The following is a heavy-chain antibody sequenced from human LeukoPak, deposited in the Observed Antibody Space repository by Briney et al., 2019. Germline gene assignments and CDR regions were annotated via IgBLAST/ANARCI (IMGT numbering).Heavy chain of an antibody. Sequence: ASVKVSCKASGGTFSSYAFSWVRQAPGQGLEWMGGIIPIFGTANYAQKFQGRVTITADESTSTAYMELSSLRSEDTAVYYCARDEGSSWYETSDYWGQGTLVTVSS. CDR3: ARDEGSSWYETSDY. CDR2: IIPIFGTA. D-gene: IGHD6-13*01. CDR1: GGTFSSYA. J-gene: IGHJ4*02. V-gene: IGHV1-69*13.